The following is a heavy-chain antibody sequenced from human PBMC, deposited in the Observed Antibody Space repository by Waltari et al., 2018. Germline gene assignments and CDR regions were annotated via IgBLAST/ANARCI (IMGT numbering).Heavy chain of an antibody. V-gene: IGHV3-7*01. CDR3: ARDPHYSNFDY. D-gene: IGHD4-4*01. CDR2: IKEDGSEK. CDR1: GFTFSTYW. Sequence: EVQLVESGGDLVQPGGSLRLSCAASGFTFSTYWMTWVRHAPGKGLEWLAKIKEDGSEKNYVDSVKGRFTISRDNAKNSLYLQMNSLRAEDTAVYYCARDPHYSNFDYWGQGTLVTVSS. J-gene: IGHJ4*02.